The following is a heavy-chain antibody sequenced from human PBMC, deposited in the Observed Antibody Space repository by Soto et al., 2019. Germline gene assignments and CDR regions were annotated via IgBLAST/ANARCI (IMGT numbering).Heavy chain of an antibody. D-gene: IGHD4-17*01. CDR1: GFTFSSYW. Sequence: SLSCAASGFTFSSYWMSWVRQAPVKGLEWVANIKQDGSEKYYVDSVKGRFTISRDNSKSILFLQMKSLRVEDTAIYYCARDVRASGEMFDYWGQGTQVTVYS. CDR3: ARDVRASGEMFDY. V-gene: IGHV3-7*03. CDR2: IKQDGSEK. J-gene: IGHJ4*02.